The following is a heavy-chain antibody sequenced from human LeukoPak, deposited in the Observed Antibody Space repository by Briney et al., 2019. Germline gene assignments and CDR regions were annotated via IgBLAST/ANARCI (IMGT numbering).Heavy chain of an antibody. V-gene: IGHV1-2*02. Sequence: ASVKVSCKASGYTFTVYYMHWVQQAPGQGLEWMGWINPNSGGTNYAQKFQGRVTMTRDTSISTAYMELSRLRSDDTAVYYCATTFSGWYGVFDYWGQGTLVTVSS. D-gene: IGHD6-19*01. CDR2: INPNSGGT. CDR1: GYTFTVYY. J-gene: IGHJ4*02. CDR3: ATTFSGWYGVFDY.